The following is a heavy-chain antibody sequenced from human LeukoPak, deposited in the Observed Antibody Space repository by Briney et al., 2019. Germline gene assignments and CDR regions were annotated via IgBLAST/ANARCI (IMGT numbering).Heavy chain of an antibody. V-gene: IGHV3-23*01. CDR1: GFTFSSYA. CDR3: AKDAGSSEYYYGSGS. CDR2: ISGSCGST. Sequence: QSGGSLRLSCAASGFTFSSYAMSWVRQAPGKGLEWVSAISGSCGSTYYADSVKGRFTISRDNSKNTLYLQVNSLRAEDTAVYYCAKDAGSSEYYYGSGSWGQGTLVTFSS. J-gene: IGHJ4*02. D-gene: IGHD3-10*01.